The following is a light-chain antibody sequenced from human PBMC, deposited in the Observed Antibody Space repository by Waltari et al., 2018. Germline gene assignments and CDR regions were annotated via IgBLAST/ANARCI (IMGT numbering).Light chain of an antibody. CDR1: SSDVGGYNY. J-gene: IGLJ2*01. CDR2: EVS. Sequence: QSALTQPPSASGSPGQSVTISCTGTSSDVGGYNYVPWYQQHPGKAPKLMVDEVSQRPSGCPDRFPGSKSGNTASRTGSGLQAEDEADYYCSSYAGSNNLVFGGGTKLTVL. V-gene: IGLV2-8*01. CDR3: SSYAGSNNLV.